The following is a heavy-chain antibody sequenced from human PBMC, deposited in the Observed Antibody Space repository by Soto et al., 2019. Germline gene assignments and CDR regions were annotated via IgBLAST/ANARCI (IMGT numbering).Heavy chain of an antibody. CDR2: IKYDGAEK. J-gene: IGHJ4*02. V-gene: IGHV3-7*05. CDR3: ARDGAAPGLYLDH. D-gene: IGHD1-26*01. CDR1: GFTFSDYW. Sequence: GGSLRLSCAASGFTFSDYWMNWVRQAPGKGLEWVASIKYDGAEKSYVDSVKGRFTISRDNPKNSVYLQMASLRAEDTAVYYCARDGAAPGLYLDHWGQGTPVTVSS.